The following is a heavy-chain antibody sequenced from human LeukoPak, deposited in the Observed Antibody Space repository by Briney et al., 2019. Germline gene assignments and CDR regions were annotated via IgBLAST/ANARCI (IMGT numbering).Heavy chain of an antibody. CDR3: ARELYSGYDF. D-gene: IGHD5-12*01. J-gene: IGHJ4*02. CDR2: ISSSGSTI. V-gene: IGHV3-11*01. CDR1: GVTFRDSY. Sequence: PGGCLRLSCGASGVTFRDSYISSVRQAPGRGLEWVSYISSSGSTIYYADSVKSPFTISRDKAKNSLYLQMNSLRAEDTAVYYCARELYSGYDFWGQGTLVTVSS.